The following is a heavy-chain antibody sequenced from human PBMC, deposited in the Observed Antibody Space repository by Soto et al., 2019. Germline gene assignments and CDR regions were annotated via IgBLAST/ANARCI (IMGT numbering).Heavy chain of an antibody. J-gene: IGHJ5*02. CDR3: ARDQEGITMIVGGT. CDR2: ISAYNGNT. Sequence: QVQLVQSGAEVKKPGASVKVSCKAYGDIFTSYGISWVRQAPGQGLEWMGWISAYNGNTNYAQKFQGRVTMTTDTSTSTAYMELRSLRSDDTAVYYCARDQEGITMIVGGTWGQGTLVTVSS. V-gene: IGHV1-18*01. CDR1: GDIFTSYG. D-gene: IGHD3-22*01.